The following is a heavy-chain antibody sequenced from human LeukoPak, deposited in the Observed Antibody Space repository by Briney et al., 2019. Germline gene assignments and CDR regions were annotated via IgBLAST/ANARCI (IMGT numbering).Heavy chain of an antibody. Sequence: GGCLRLSCAAPGFTFSTYAIGGVRQAPRRRLESVSSISVSGGTTYYADSVKGRFTISRDGSKNTLYLQMNSLRAEDTAVYYCARDLAVVPDYWGRGTLITVSS. V-gene: IGHV3-23*01. CDR3: ARDLAVVPDY. CDR2: ISVSGGTT. D-gene: IGHD3-10*02. J-gene: IGHJ4*02. CDR1: GFTFSTYA.